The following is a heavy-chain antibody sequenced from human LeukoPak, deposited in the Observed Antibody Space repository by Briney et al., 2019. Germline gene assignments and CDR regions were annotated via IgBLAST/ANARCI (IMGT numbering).Heavy chain of an antibody. D-gene: IGHD6-13*01. CDR1: HYTFTSYG. CDR2: VSPYNGKT. V-gene: IGHV1-18*01. J-gene: IGHJ4*02. Sequence: ASVKVSCKASHYTFTSYGIGWARQAPGQALEWVGWVSPYNGKTNYAQKFQDRVTMTTDTPTTTAYLHLRRLRSDDTALYYCARAGSSSWRQLFDAWGQGSLVIVSS. CDR3: ARAGSSSWRQLFDA.